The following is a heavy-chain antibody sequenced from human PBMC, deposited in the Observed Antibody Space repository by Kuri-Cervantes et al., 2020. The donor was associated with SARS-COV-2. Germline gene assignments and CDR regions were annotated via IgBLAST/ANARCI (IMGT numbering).Heavy chain of an antibody. CDR3: AREKSSLGLSRYYCFYMDV. D-gene: IGHD7-27*01. V-gene: IGHV1-18*01. CDR2: ISAYNGNT. Sequence: ASVKVSCKSSGYTFTRYDLNWARQASGQGLDWMGWISAYNGNTNYAQKLQGRVTMTTDTSTSTASMELRSLRSDDTPVYYWAREKSSLGLSRYYCFYMDVWGQGTTVTVSS. J-gene: IGHJ6*03. CDR1: GYTFTRYD.